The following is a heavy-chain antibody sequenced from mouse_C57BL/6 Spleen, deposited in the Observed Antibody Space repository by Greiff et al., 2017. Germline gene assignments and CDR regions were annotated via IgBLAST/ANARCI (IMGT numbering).Heavy chain of an antibody. CDR3: ARPYDYEVYAMDY. Sequence: VQLQQSGAELARPGASVKLSCKASGYTFTSYGISWVKQRTGQGLEWIGEVYPRSGNTYYNEKFKGKATLTADKSSSTAYMELRSLTSEDSAVYFCARPYDYEVYAMDYWGQGTSVTVSS. CDR1: GYTFTSYG. V-gene: IGHV1-81*01. J-gene: IGHJ4*01. D-gene: IGHD2-4*01. CDR2: VYPRSGNT.